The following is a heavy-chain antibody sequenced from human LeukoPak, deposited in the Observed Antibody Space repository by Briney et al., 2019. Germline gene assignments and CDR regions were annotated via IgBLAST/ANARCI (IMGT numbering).Heavy chain of an antibody. V-gene: IGHV4-30-2*01. CDR1: GGSIGSGGYY. Sequence: SETLPLTCTVSGGSIGSGGYYWSWIRQPPGKGLEWLGFIYDSGKTSYNSSLRSRLTISVDTSKTHFSLNLTSVTAADTAVYYCTRVHSSGYYVPPHWGQGTLVTVSS. D-gene: IGHD3-22*01. CDR3: TRVHSSGYYVPPH. J-gene: IGHJ1*01. CDR2: IYDSGKT.